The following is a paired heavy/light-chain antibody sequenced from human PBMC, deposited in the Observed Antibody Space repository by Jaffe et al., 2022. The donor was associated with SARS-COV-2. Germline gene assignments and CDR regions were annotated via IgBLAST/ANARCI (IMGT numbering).Light chain of an antibody. V-gene: IGLV8-61*01. J-gene: IGLJ3*02. CDR1: SGSVSTSYY. CDR2: NTK. CDR3: VLYMGGGIWV. Sequence: QTVVTQEPSFSVSPGGTVTVTCGLSSGSVSTSYYPSWYQQTPGQAPRTLVYNTKTRSSGVPDRFSGSILGNKAALTITGAQAEDESDYYCVLYMGGGIWVFGGGTKLTVL.
Heavy chain of an antibody. CDR1: GDSISSSSYC. D-gene: IGHD6-13*01. CDR2: VYYSGIT. J-gene: IGHJ4*02. V-gene: IGHV4-39*01. CDR3: ARSWQQLGVYYFDY. Sequence: QLQLQESGPGLVKPSETLSLTCTVSGDSISSSSYCWGWIRQPPGKGLEWIGSVYYSGITYFNPSLKSRVTISVDTSKNQFSLRLSSVTAADTAVYYCARSWQQLGVYYFDYWGQGTLVTVSS.